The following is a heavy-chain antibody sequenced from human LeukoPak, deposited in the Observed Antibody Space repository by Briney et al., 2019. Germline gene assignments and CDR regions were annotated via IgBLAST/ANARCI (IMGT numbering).Heavy chain of an antibody. Sequence: PGGSLRLSCPASGFTFSSYAMSWVRQAPGKVLEWVSAISGSGGSTCYADSVKGRFTISRDNSKNTLYLQMNSLRAEDTAVYYCAKDPRVPSGSYGYYFDYWGQGTLVTVSS. CDR2: ISGSGGST. CDR1: GFTFSSYA. J-gene: IGHJ4*02. CDR3: AKDPRVPSGSYGYYFDY. V-gene: IGHV3-23*01. D-gene: IGHD1-26*01.